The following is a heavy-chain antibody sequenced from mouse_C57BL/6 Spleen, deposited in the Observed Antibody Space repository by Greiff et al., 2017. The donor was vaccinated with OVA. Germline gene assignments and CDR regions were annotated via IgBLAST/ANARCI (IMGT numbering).Heavy chain of an antibody. J-gene: IGHJ3*01. CDR3: ARHYYDYEFAY. V-gene: IGHV5-6*01. CDR2: ISSGGSYT. D-gene: IGHD2-4*01. CDR1: GFTFSSYG. Sequence: EVHLVESGGDLVKPGGSLKLSCAASGFTFSSYGMSWVRQTPDKRLEWVATISSGGSYTYYPDSVKGRFTISRDNAKNTLYLQMSSLKSEDTAMYYCARHYYDYEFAYWGQGTLVTVSA.